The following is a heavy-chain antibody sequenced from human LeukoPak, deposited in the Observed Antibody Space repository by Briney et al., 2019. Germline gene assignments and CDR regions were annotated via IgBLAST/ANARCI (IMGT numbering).Heavy chain of an antibody. CDR2: ISYDGSNK. V-gene: IGHV3-30*03. J-gene: IGHJ4*02. CDR3: ATGGSSLLVGYFDY. D-gene: IGHD3-16*01. Sequence: PGGSLRLSCAASGFTFSNYGMHWVRQAPGKGLEWVAVISYDGSNKYYADSVKGRFTISRDNSKNTLYLQMNSLRAEDTAVYYCATGGSSLLVGYFDYWGQGTLVTVSS. CDR1: GFTFSNYG.